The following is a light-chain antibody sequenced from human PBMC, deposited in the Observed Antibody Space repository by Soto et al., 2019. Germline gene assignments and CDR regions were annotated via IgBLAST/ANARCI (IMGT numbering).Light chain of an antibody. J-gene: IGLJ2*01. CDR3: AAWDDSLNAAV. V-gene: IGLV1-44*01. CDR1: SSNIGSHT. Sequence: QSVLTQPYSVSGTPGQRVTISCSGSSSNIGSHTLNWYQHLPGTAPNLLIYSDNQRPSGVPDRFSGSTSGTSASLAISGLQSEDEAGYYCAAWDDSLNAAVFGGGTKLTVL. CDR2: SDN.